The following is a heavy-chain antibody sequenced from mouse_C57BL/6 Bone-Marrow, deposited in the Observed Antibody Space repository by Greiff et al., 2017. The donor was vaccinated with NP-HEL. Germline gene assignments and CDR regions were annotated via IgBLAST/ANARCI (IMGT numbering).Heavy chain of an antibody. CDR1: GFSLTSYG. J-gene: IGHJ4*01. CDR3: AIYDYDVYYAMDY. Sequence: QVQLKESGPGLVQPSQSLSITCTVSGFSLTSYGVHWVRQSPGKGLEWLGVIWRGGSTDYNAAFMSRLSITKDNSKSQVFFKMNSLQADDTAIYYCAIYDYDVYYAMDYWGQGTSVTVSS. V-gene: IGHV2-5*01. D-gene: IGHD2-4*01. CDR2: IWRGGST.